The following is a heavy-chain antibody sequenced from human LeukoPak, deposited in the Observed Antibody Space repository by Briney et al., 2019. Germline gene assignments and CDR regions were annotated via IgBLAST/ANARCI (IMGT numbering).Heavy chain of an antibody. Sequence: PSETLSLTCTVSGGSISSSSYYWGWVRQPPGKGLEWIGSIYYSGSTYYNPSLKSRVTISVDTSKNQFFLKRSSVTAAATAVYYCARYDVWGTYRAFDYWGQGTLVSVSS. CDR3: ARYDVWGTYRAFDY. V-gene: IGHV4-39*01. CDR2: IYYSGST. D-gene: IGHD3-16*02. J-gene: IGHJ4*02. CDR1: GGSISSSSYY.